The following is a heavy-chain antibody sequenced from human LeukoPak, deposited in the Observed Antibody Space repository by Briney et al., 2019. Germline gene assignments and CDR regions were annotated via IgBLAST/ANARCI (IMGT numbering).Heavy chain of an antibody. CDR3: ARYVVVVAAAYYFDY. V-gene: IGHV4-61*02. J-gene: IGHJ4*02. D-gene: IGHD2-15*01. CDR2: IYTSGST. CDR1: GGSISSGRYY. Sequence: SETLSLTCTVSGGSISSGRYYWSWIRQPAGKGLEWIGRIYTSGSTNYNPSLKSRVTISVDTSKNQFSLKLSSVTAADTAVYYCARYVVVVAAAYYFDYWGQGTLVTVSS.